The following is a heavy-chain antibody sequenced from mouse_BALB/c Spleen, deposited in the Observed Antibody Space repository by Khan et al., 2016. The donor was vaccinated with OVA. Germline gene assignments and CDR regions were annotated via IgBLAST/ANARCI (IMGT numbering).Heavy chain of an antibody. CDR2: ISTYYGDA. J-gene: IGHJ3*01. CDR1: GYTFTDFT. V-gene: IGHV1S137*01. Sequence: QVHVKQSGAELVRPGVSVKISCKGSGYTFTDFTMHWVKQSHAMSLEWIGVISTYYGDATYNQKFKAKATMTVDKSSSTAYMEIARLTSEDSALFFCARGGGGNRFAYWGQGTLVTVAA. CDR3: ARGGGGNRFAY.